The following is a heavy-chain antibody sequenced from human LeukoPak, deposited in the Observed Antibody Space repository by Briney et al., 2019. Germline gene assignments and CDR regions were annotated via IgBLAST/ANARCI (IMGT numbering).Heavy chain of an antibody. CDR1: GGSLSSYY. V-gene: IGHV4-59*01. CDR3: ARLFSFPLRAPFDP. CDR2: IFYSGGT. D-gene: IGHD3-16*01. Sequence: SETLPLTCTVSGGSLSSYYWSWLRQPPGKGLEWIGYIFYSGGTNYNPSLKSRVTISVDTSKNQFSLKLSSVTAADTAVYYCARLFSFPLRAPFDPWGQGTLVTVSS. J-gene: IGHJ5*02.